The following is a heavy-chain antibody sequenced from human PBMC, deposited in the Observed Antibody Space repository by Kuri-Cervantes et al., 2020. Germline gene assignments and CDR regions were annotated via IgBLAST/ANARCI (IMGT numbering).Heavy chain of an antibody. D-gene: IGHD4-23*01. V-gene: IGHV3-23*03. CDR1: GFTFSSYA. J-gene: IGHJ4*02. CDR3: AREPSGSNAGAVDY. CDR2: IYSGDT. Sequence: GGSLRLSCAASGFTFSSYAMSWVRQAPGRGLEWVSIIYSGDTYYTDSVKGRFTISRDDSMNTLYLQMNSLRAEDSAVYYCAREPSGSNAGAVDYWGQGTLVTVSS.